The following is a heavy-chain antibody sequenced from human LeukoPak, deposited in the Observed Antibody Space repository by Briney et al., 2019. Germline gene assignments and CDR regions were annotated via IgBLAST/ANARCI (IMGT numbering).Heavy chain of an antibody. CDR2: INHSGST. V-gene: IGHV4-34*01. Sequence: SQTLSLTCAVCGGSFSGYYWSWVSQPPGKGLEWIGEINHSGSTNYNPSLKSRVTISVGTSKNQFSLKLSSVTAADTAVYYCARGLHYYYYYMDVWGKGTTVTVSS. J-gene: IGHJ6*03. CDR3: ARGLHYYYYYMDV. CDR1: GGSFSGYY.